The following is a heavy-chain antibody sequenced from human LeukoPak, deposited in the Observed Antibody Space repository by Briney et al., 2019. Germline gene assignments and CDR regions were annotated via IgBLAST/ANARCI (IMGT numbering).Heavy chain of an antibody. D-gene: IGHD6-13*01. Sequence: LSLTCAVSSGSIFSSNWWSWVRQPPGQGLEWVAVISYDENDKYYADSVKGRFTISRDNSKNTLYLQMNSLRTEDTAVYYCARRWSFDYWGQGTLVTVSS. J-gene: IGHJ4*02. CDR2: ISYDENDK. CDR3: ARRWSFDY. V-gene: IGHV3-30*03. CDR1: SGSIFSSNW.